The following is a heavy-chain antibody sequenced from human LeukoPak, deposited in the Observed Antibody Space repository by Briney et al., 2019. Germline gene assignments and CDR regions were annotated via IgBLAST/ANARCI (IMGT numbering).Heavy chain of an antibody. CDR3: TKDDSGCSDY. CDR1: GFTFSSYG. D-gene: IGHD4/OR15-4a*01. V-gene: IGHV3-30*02. J-gene: IGHJ4*02. CDR2: IRYDAYIK. Sequence: PGGSLRLSCAASGFTFSSYGMHWVRQAPGKGLEWVAFIRYDAYIKDYADSVKGRFTISRDNSKNTVYLQMNSLRAEDTAVYYCTKDDSGCSDYWGQGTLVTVSS.